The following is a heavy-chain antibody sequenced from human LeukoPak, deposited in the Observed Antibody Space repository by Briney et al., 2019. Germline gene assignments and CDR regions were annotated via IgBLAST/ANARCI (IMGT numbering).Heavy chain of an antibody. CDR3: AKDRGIAVPFDY. D-gene: IGHD6-19*01. Sequence: GGSLRLSCAASEFSVGSNYMTWVRQAPGKGLEWVSLIYSGGSTYYADSVKGRFTISRDNSKNTLYLQMNSLRAEDTAVYYCAKDRGIAVPFDYWGQGTLVTVSS. J-gene: IGHJ4*02. V-gene: IGHV3-66*01. CDR2: IYSGGST. CDR1: EFSVGSNY.